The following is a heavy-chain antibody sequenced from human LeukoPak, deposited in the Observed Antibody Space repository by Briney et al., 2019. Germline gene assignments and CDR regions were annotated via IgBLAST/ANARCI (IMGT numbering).Heavy chain of an antibody. CDR2: IYPGDSDT. D-gene: IGHD5-24*01. CDR1: GYSFTNYW. V-gene: IGHV5-51*01. CDR3: ARPSDGYSPYFDY. Sequence: LGESLKISCKASGYSFTNYWIGWVRQMPGKGLEWMGIIYPGDSDTRYSPSFQGQVTISADKSISTAYLQWSSLKASDTAMYYCARPSDGYSPYFDYWGQGTLVTVSS. J-gene: IGHJ4*02.